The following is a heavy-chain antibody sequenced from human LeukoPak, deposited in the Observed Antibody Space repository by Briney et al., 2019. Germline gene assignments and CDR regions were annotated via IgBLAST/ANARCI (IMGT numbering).Heavy chain of an antibody. D-gene: IGHD6-6*01. V-gene: IGHV3-21*01. J-gene: IGHJ4*02. CDR1: GFSFSTYN. CDR2: ITSNSDFI. Sequence: PGGSLRLSCAASGFSFSTYNTNWGRPARGKGLEWVSSITSNSDFIYYADSVRGRFTISRDNAKNSLYLQMNSLRADETAVYYCARGYSSSSWSLFDYWGQGTLVTVSS. CDR3: ARGYSSSSWSLFDY.